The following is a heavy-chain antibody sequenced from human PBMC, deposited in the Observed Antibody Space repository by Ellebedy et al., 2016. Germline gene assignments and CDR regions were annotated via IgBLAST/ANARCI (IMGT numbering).Heavy chain of an antibody. Sequence: SETLSLTXTVSGGSISSSSYYWGWIRQPPGKGLEWIGSIYYSGSTYYNPSLKSRVTISVDTSKNQFSLKLSSVTAADTAVYYCASYFLYGDYVWDYWGQGTLVTVSS. V-gene: IGHV4-39*07. CDR1: GGSISSSSYY. D-gene: IGHD4-17*01. J-gene: IGHJ4*02. CDR2: IYYSGST. CDR3: ASYFLYGDYVWDY.